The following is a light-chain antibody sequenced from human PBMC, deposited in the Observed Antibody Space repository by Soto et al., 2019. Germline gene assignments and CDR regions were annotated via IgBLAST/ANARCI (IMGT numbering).Light chain of an antibody. J-gene: IGLJ1*01. CDR1: SXNIESNT. V-gene: IGLV1-44*01. CDR2: SNY. CDR3: AAWDDILNGYV. Sequence: QSVLTQPPSASGTPGQRVTISCSGSSXNIESNTVTWYQHLPGTAPKLVIYSNYDRPSGVPDRFSGSTSGTSASLVIRGLQSEDETDYYCAAWDDILNGYVFGGGTKVTVL.